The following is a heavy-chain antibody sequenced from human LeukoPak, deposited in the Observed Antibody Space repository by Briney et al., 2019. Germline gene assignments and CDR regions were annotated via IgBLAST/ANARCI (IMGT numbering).Heavy chain of an antibody. CDR2: IYYSGST. V-gene: IGHV4-39*01. CDR1: GGSISSYY. CDR3: ARQGTTIFGPDFDY. Sequence: SETLSLTCTVSGGSISSYYWGWIRQPPGKGLEWIGSIYYSGSTYYNPSLKSRVTISVDTSKNQFSLKLSSVTAADTAVYYCARQGTTIFGPDFDYWGQGTLVTVSS. J-gene: IGHJ4*02. D-gene: IGHD3-3*01.